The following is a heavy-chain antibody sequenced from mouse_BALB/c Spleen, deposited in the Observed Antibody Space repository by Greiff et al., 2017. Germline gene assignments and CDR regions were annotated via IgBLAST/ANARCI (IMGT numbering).Heavy chain of an antibody. J-gene: IGHJ1*01. CDR3: ARSDYYRYDWYFDV. Sequence: QVHVKQSGAELAKPGASVKMSCKASGYTFTSYWMHWVKQRPGQGLEWIGYINPSTGYTEYNQKFKDKATLTADKSSSTAYMQLSSLTSEDSAVYYCARSDYYRYDWYFDVWGAGTTVTVSS. CDR1: GYTFTSYW. D-gene: IGHD2-14*01. V-gene: IGHV1-7*01. CDR2: INPSTGYT.